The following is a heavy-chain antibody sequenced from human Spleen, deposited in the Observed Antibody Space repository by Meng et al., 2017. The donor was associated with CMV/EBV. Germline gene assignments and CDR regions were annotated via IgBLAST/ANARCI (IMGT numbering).Heavy chain of an antibody. D-gene: IGHD2-2*01. CDR2: ISAYNGNT. CDR3: ATGYCSSTSCYVLDY. CDR1: GYTFTSYG. J-gene: IGHJ4*02. V-gene: IGHV1-18*01. Sequence: ASVKVSCKASGYTFTSYGISWVRQAPGQGLEWMGWISAYNGNTNYAQKLQGRVTMTTDTSTSTAYMELRSLRSDDTAVYYCATGYCSSTSCYVLDYWGQGTLVTVSS.